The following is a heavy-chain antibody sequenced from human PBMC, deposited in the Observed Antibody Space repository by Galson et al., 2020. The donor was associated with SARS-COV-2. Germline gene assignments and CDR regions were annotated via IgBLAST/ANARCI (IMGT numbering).Heavy chain of an antibody. D-gene: IGHD3-10*01. CDR2: IYAGGLT. CDR1: GFTVSNNY. J-gene: IGHJ6*02. CDR3: ATDGSGLGSYDNYGMDV. Sequence: QLGESLKISCVASGFTVSNNYMAWVRQAPGKGLEWVSIIYAGGLTFYADSVKGRFTISRDNSKNTLYLQMTGLRAEDTAVYYCATDGSGLGSYDNYGMDVWGQGTTVTVSS. V-gene: IGHV3-53*01.